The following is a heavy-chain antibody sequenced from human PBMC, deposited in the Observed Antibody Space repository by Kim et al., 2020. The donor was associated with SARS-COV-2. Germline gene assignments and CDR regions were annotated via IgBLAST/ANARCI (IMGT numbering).Heavy chain of an antibody. J-gene: IGHJ4*02. CDR2: INHSGST. CDR1: GGSFSGYY. V-gene: IGHV4-34*01. CDR3: AAYYYDSSGYPFDY. D-gene: IGHD3-22*01. Sequence: SETLSLTCAVYGGSFSGYYWSWIRQPPGKGLEWIGEINHSGSTNYNPSLKSRVTISVDTSKNQFSLKLSSVTAADTAVYYCAAYYYDSSGYPFDYWGQGTLVTVSS.